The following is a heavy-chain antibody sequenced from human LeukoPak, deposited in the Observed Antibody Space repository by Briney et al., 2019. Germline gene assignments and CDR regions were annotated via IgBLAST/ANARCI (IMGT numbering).Heavy chain of an antibody. Sequence: GGSLRLSCAACGFTFSGSAMHWVRQASGKGLEWVGRIRSKANSYATAYAASVKGRFTISRDDSKNTAYLQMNSLKTADTAVYYCTRPDRFLEWLFDPWGQGTLVTVSS. V-gene: IGHV3-73*01. CDR2: IRSKANSYAT. CDR3: TRPDRFLEWLFDP. CDR1: GFTFSGSA. J-gene: IGHJ5*02. D-gene: IGHD3-3*01.